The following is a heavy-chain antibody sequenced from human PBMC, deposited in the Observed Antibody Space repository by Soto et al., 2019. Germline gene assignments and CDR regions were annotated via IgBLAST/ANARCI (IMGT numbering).Heavy chain of an antibody. CDR3: AKDRTVADAFDI. V-gene: IGHV3-9*01. J-gene: IGHJ3*02. CDR2: ISWNSGSI. D-gene: IGHD6-19*01. Sequence: EVQLVESGGGLVQPGRSLRLSCAASGFTFDDYAMHWVRQAPGKGLEWVSGISWNSGSIGYADSVKGRFTISRDNAKNSLYLQMNSLRAEDTALYYCAKDRTVADAFDIWDQGTMVTVSS. CDR1: GFTFDDYA.